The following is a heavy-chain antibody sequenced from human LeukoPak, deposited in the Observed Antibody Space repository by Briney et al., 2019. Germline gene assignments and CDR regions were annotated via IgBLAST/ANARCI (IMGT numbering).Heavy chain of an antibody. CDR1: GYPLSSGYY. CDR3: ARVNWNDGDYGDYFDY. CDR2: YYHSGST. D-gene: IGHD4-17*01. J-gene: IGHJ4*02. V-gene: IGHV4-38-2*02. Sequence: SETLSLTWTVSGYPLSSGYYWGWIREPPGEGLEGIGGYYHSGSTYYKPSLKSRVTISVDTSKNQFSLKLTSVTAADTAVYYCARVNWNDGDYGDYFDYWGQGTLVTVSS.